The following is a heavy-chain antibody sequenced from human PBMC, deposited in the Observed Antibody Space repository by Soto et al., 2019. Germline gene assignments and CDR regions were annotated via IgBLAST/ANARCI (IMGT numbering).Heavy chain of an antibody. Sequence: QVQLVQSGAEVKKPGSSVRVSCKASGTIFSSYTISWVRQAPGHGLEWMGRIIPILGETNSAQKFQGRVTLTTDKSTNTAYMELNSLRLEDTALYYSARGLGGRIDDWGQWTTVTVSS. CDR2: IIPILGET. CDR1: GTIFSSYT. D-gene: IGHD3-16*01. J-gene: IGHJ6*02. V-gene: IGHV1-69*08. CDR3: ARGLGGRIDD.